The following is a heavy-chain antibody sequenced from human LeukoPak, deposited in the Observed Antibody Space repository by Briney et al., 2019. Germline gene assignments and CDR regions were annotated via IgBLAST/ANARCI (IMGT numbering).Heavy chain of an antibody. CDR2: IRFDGNNE. J-gene: IGHJ5*02. CDR3: AKGDDYGANTRLPKYNWFDP. D-gene: IGHD4-23*01. CDR1: GFTFSTCA. V-gene: IGHV3-30*02. Sequence: GGSLRLSCAASGFTFSTCAMHWVRQAPGKGLEWVAFIRFDGNNENYADSVKGRFTISRDNSKDTPYLQMNSLRAEDTAVYYCAKGDDYGANTRLPKYNWFDPWGQGTLVTVSS.